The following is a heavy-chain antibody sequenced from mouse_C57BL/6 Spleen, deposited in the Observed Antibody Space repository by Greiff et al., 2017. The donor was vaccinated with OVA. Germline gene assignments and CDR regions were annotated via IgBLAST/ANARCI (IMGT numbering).Heavy chain of an antibody. J-gene: IGHJ4*01. V-gene: IGHV1-4*01. CDR1: GYTFTSYT. CDR2: INPGSGDT. CDR3: ARGPPAMDY. Sequence: QVQLQQSGAELVRPGASVKMSCKASGYTFTSYTMHWVKQRPGQGLEWIGYINPGSGDTKYNQKFKDKATLTADKSSSTAYMQLSSLTSEDSAVSYCARGPPAMDYWGQGTTVTVSS.